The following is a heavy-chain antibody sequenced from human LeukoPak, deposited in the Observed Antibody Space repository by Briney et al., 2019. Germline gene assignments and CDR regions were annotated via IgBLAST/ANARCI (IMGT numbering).Heavy chain of an antibody. CDR1: GFTFSSYG. J-gene: IGHJ4*02. CDR2: ISGSGGST. Sequence: PGGSLRLSCAASGFTFSSYGMSWVRQAPGKGLEWVSAISGSGGSTYYADSVKGRFTISRDNSKNTLYLQMNSLRAEDTAVYYCAKEVAYSYGYFPVLFDYWGQGTLVTVSS. CDR3: AKEVAYSYGYFPVLFDY. V-gene: IGHV3-23*01. D-gene: IGHD5-18*01.